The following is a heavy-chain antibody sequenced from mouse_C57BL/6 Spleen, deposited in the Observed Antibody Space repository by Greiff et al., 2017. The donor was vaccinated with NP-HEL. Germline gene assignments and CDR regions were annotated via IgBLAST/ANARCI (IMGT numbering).Heavy chain of an antibody. J-gene: IGHJ2*01. V-gene: IGHV2-2*01. Sequence: VKLVESGPGLVQPSQSLSITCTVSGFSLTSYGVHLVRQSPGKGLEWLGVIWSGGSTDYNAAFISRLSISKDNSKSQVFFKMNSLQADDTAIYYCARGYYSNYVYFDYWGQGTTLTVSS. D-gene: IGHD2-5*01. CDR1: GFSLTSYG. CDR3: ARGYYSNYVYFDY. CDR2: IWSGGST.